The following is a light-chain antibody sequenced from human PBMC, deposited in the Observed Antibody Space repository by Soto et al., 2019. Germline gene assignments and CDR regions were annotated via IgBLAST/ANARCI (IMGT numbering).Light chain of an antibody. J-gene: IGKJ4*01. CDR1: QDISNY. Sequence: DIQMTQSPSSLSASVGDRVTITCQASQDISNYLNWYQQKPGNAPKLLIYDASNLETGVPSRFSGGGSATYFTFTISSLQPEDIATYYCQQCDNLPLTFGGGTKVDIK. V-gene: IGKV1-33*01. CDR3: QQCDNLPLT. CDR2: DAS.